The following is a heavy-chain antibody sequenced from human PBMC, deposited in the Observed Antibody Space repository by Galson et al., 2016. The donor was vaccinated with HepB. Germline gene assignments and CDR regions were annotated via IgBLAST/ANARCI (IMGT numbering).Heavy chain of an antibody. D-gene: IGHD6-13*01. CDR2: ITTNGDDT. J-gene: IGHJ6*02. V-gene: IGHV3-64D*06. CDR3: VKSNLAAPGGFYGMDV. Sequence: SLRLSCAASGFTFSSCAMSWVRQAPGKGLEYVSGITTNGDDTKYADSVKGRFTIFRDNSKNTLYLQMRSLRAEDTAVYYCVKSNLAAPGGFYGMDVWGQGTTVTVSS. CDR1: GFTFSSCA.